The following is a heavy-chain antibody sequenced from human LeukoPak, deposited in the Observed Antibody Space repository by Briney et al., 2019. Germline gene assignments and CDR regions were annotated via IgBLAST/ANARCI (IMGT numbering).Heavy chain of an antibody. CDR3: AKDSALWFGIYYFDC. J-gene: IGHJ4*02. CDR1: GFTFSSYG. V-gene: IGHV3-30*18. Sequence: GGSLRLSCAASGFTFSSYGLHWVRQAPGKGLEWVAVISYDGSNKYYADSVKGRFTISRDNSKNTLYLQMNSLRAVDTAVYYCAKDSALWFGIYYFDCWGQGTLVTVSS. D-gene: IGHD3-10*01. CDR2: ISYDGSNK.